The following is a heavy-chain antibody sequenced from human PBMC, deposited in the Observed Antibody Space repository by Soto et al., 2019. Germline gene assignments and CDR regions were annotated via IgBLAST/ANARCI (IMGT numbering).Heavy chain of an antibody. V-gene: IGHV3-11*06. CDR3: VRGGGGGLFDP. Sequence: GGSLRLSCVGSGFTFGDSYRSWIRQAPGKGLEWLSYISPGSRYPAYADSVKGRFTISRDNAKRSLYLQMMSLTAEDTAIYYCVRGGGGGLFDPWGQGTMVTVYS. D-gene: IGHD2-15*01. CDR1: GFTFGDSY. CDR2: ISPGSRYP. J-gene: IGHJ5*02.